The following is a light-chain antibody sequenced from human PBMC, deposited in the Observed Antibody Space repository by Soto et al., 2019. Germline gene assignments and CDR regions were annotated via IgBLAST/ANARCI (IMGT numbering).Light chain of an antibody. J-gene: IGLJ2*01. CDR2: AND. CDR1: SSNIGAGYD. CDR3: QSSDSSLSGNMV. Sequence: QSVLTQPPSVSGAPGQRVTISCTGSSSNIGAGYDVHWYQQLPGTAPKLLVYANDNRPSGVPDRFSGSKSGTSASLAITGLQAEDEADYYCQSSDSSLSGNMVFGGGTQLTVL. V-gene: IGLV1-40*01.